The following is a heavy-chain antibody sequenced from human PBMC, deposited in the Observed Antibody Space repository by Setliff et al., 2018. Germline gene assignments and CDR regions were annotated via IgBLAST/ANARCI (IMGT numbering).Heavy chain of an antibody. Sequence: PSEPLSLTCTVSGDSISSHFWSWIRQPPGKGLEWIGHIYSGSTYYSPSLKSRVTISVDTAKSQFSLKLNAVTAADTAVYYCARGINTSSWTPKYWGQGTLVTVSS. V-gene: IGHV4-4*08. CDR1: GDSISSHF. CDR2: IYSGST. CDR3: ARGINTSSWTPKY. D-gene: IGHD6-13*01. J-gene: IGHJ4*02.